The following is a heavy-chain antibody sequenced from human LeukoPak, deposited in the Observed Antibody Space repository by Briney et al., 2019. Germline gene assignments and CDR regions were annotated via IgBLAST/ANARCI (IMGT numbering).Heavy chain of an antibody. D-gene: IGHD3-16*02. CDR2: ISAYNGNT. J-gene: IGHJ4*02. Sequence: GASVKVSCKASGYTFTSYGISWVRQAPGQGLEWMGWISAYNGNTNYAQKLQGRVTMTTDTSTSTAYMELRSLRSDDTAVYYCARDARLHSLSYYDYVWGSYRHNGFDYWGQGTLVTVSS. CDR1: GYTFTSYG. CDR3: ARDARLHSLSYYDYVWGSYRHNGFDY. V-gene: IGHV1-18*01.